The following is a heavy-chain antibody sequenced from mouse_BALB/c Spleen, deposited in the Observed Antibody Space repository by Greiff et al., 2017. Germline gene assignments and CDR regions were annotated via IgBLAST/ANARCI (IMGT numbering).Heavy chain of an antibody. D-gene: IGHD1-1*01. CDR3: ARQGVLRYMDY. Sequence: EVQGVESGGGLVQPGGSLKLSCAASGFTFSSYTMSWVRQTPEKRLEWVAYISNGGGSTYYPDTVKGRFTISRDNAKNTLYLQMSSLKSEDTAMYYCARQGVLRYMDYWGQGTSVTVSS. CDR1: GFTFSSYT. J-gene: IGHJ4*01. CDR2: ISNGGGST. V-gene: IGHV5-12-2*01.